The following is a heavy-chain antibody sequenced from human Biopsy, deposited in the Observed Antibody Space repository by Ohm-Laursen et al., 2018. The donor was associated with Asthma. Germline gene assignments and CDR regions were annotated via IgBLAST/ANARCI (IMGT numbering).Heavy chain of an antibody. CDR3: VRDGTDDAFDI. D-gene: IGHD1-1*01. CDR2: ISKDASTQ. Sequence: SLRLSCAASGFSFSNFAIHWVRQAPGKGLEWVGVISKDASTQDYADSVKGRFTMARGNSKNTLDLQMNSLREEDTAVYYCVRDGTDDAFDIWGQGTVVSVSS. CDR1: GFSFSNFA. J-gene: IGHJ3*02. V-gene: IGHV3-30*01.